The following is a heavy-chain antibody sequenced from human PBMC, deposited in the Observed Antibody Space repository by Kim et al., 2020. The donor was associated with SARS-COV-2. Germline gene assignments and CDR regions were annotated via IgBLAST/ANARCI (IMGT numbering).Heavy chain of an antibody. V-gene: IGHV4-34*01. J-gene: IGHJ6*03. CDR2: INHSGST. Sequence: SETLSLTCAVYGGSFSGYYWSWIRQPPGKGLEWIGEINHSGSTNYNPSLKSRVTISVDTSKNQFSLKLSSVTAADTAVYYCARSRHGGFDWLWYMDVWGKGTTVTVSS. CDR1: GGSFSGYY. D-gene: IGHD3-9*01. CDR3: ARSRHGGFDWLWYMDV.